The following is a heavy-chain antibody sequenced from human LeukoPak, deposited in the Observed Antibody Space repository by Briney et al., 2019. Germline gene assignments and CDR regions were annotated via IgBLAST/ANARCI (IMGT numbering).Heavy chain of an antibody. CDR1: GGSISSGSYY. CDR2: IYTSGST. D-gene: IGHD3-22*01. Sequence: SETLSLTCTASGGSISSGSYYWSWIRQPAGKGMEWIGRIYTSGSTNYNPSLKSRVTISVDTSKNQFSLKLSSVTAADTAVYYCARDHYDSSGYDNYFDYWGQGTLVTVSS. CDR3: ARDHYDSSGYDNYFDY. J-gene: IGHJ4*02. V-gene: IGHV4-61*02.